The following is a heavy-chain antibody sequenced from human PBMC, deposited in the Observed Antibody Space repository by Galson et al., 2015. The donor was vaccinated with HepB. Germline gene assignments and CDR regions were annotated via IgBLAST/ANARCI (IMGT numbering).Heavy chain of an antibody. Sequence: SLRLSCAASGFTFSSYAMHWVRQAPGKGLEWVAVISYDGSNKYYADSVKGRFTISRDNSKNTLYLQMNSLRAEDTAVYYCASSGSAVYDSSGYYYWNNWFDPWGQGTLVTVSS. CDR2: ISYDGSNK. J-gene: IGHJ5*02. CDR3: ASSGSAVYDSSGYYYWNNWFDP. CDR1: GFTFSSYA. D-gene: IGHD3-22*01. V-gene: IGHV3-30*04.